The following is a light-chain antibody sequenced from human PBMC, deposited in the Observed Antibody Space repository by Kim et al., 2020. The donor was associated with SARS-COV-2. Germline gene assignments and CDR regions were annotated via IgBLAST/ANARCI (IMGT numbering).Light chain of an antibody. V-gene: IGKV3-15*01. CDR2: GAS. CDR3: QQYNNWPGT. J-gene: IGKJ1*01. Sequence: SPGERATLSCRASQSVSSYLAWYQQKPGQAPRLLIYGASTRATGIPARFSGSGSGTEFTLTISSLQSEDFAVYYCQQYNNWPGTFGQGTKVDIK. CDR1: QSVSSY.